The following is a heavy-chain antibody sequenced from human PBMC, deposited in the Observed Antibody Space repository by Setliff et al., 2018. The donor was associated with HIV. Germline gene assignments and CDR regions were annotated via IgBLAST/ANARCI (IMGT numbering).Heavy chain of an antibody. D-gene: IGHD3-3*01. CDR2: VDPKDGGST. J-gene: IGHJ4*02. CDR3: ARDMGTDLGV. CDR1: GFTFTDYY. V-gene: IGHV1-46*01. Sequence: ASVKVSCKASGFTFTDYYMHWVQQAPGKGLEWLGRVDPKDGGSTWYAQKFQGRVTMTGDTSTNTLYMELSSLRSDDTAVYYCARDMGTDLGVWGQGTLVTVSS.